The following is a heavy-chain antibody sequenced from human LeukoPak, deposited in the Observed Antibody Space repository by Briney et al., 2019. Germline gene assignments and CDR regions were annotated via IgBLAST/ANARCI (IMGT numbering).Heavy chain of an antibody. D-gene: IGHD3-22*01. Sequence: AGGSLRLSCAASGFTFSSYEMNWVRQAPGKGLEWVSYISSSGSTIYYADSVKGRFTISRDNAKNSLYLQMNSLRAEDTAVYYCDRDLYYCDSSGYWPGSFDIWGQGTMVTVSS. J-gene: IGHJ3*02. CDR2: ISSSGSTI. V-gene: IGHV3-48*03. CDR3: DRDLYYCDSSGYWPGSFDI. CDR1: GFTFSSYE.